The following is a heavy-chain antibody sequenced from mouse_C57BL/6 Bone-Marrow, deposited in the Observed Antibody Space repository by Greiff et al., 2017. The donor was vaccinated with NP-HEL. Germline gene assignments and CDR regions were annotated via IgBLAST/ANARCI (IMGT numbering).Heavy chain of an antibody. CDR1: GFTFSSYA. CDR3: ARNYGSIWYFDV. Sequence: EVQLQQSGGGLVKPGGSLKLSCAASGFTFSSYAMSWVRQTPEKRLEWVATISDGGSYTYYPDNVKGRFTISRDNAKNNLDLQMSHLKSEDTAMYYCARNYGSIWYFDVWGTGTTVTVSS. D-gene: IGHD1-1*01. CDR2: ISDGGSYT. J-gene: IGHJ1*03. V-gene: IGHV5-4*01.